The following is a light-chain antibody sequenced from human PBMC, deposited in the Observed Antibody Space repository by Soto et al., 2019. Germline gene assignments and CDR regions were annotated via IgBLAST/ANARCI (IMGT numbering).Light chain of an antibody. Sequence: QSVLTQPASVSGSPGQSITISCTGTSSDVGGYNRVSWYQQHPDKAPKLMIYDVTTRPSGVPDRFSGSKSGNTASLTISGLQAEDEADYYCPSHAGSSVVFGTGTKVTVL. CDR3: PSHAGSSVV. CDR2: DVT. V-gene: IGLV2-14*03. J-gene: IGLJ1*01. CDR1: SSDVGGYNR.